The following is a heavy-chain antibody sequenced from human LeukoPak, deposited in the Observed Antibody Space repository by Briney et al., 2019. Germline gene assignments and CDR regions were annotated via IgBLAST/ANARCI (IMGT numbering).Heavy chain of an antibody. Sequence: PGGSLRLSCTASGLTFSASGFNWLRQAPGKGLEWVASIGPTGSDRYHADSIKGRFTISTDNANNFLYLQMNSLRAEDTAVYYCATETNGRHYDYWGQGTLLTVSS. CDR1: GLTFSASG. D-gene: IGHD1-14*01. CDR2: IGPTGSDR. J-gene: IGHJ4*02. V-gene: IGHV3-21*06. CDR3: ATETNGRHYDY.